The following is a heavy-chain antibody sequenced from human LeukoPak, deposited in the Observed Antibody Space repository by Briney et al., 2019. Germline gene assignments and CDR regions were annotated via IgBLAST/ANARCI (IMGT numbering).Heavy chain of an antibody. V-gene: IGHV1-18*01. D-gene: IGHD6-19*01. CDR3: ARESDDSSGWYRARYFDY. Sequence: ASVKVSCKASGYTFTSHGISWVRQAPGQGLEWMGWISAYNGNTNYAQKLQGRVTMTTDTSTSTAYMELRSLRSDDTAVYYCARESDDSSGWYRARYFDYWGQGTLVTVSS. J-gene: IGHJ4*02. CDR1: GYTFTSHG. CDR2: ISAYNGNT.